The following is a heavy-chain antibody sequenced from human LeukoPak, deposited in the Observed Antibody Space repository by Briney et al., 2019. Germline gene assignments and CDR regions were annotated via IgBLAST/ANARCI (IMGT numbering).Heavy chain of an antibody. CDR3: ARDLDYNNPSDWFDP. J-gene: IGHJ5*02. V-gene: IGHV1-2*06. CDR1: RYTFTDYY. D-gene: IGHD4-11*01. Sequence: ASVKVSCKPSRYTFTDYYIHWVRQAPGQGLEWMGRINPNTGGTDYAQKFQGRVTMTRDTSITTAYMELSRLRSDGTAIYYCARDLDYNNPSDWFDPWGQGTLVTVS. CDR2: INPNTGGT.